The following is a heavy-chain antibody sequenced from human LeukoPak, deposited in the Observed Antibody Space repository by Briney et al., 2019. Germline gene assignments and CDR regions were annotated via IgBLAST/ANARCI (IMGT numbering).Heavy chain of an antibody. V-gene: IGHV1-8*01. CDR3: ARAGRYDDAFDI. Sequence: ASVTVSCTASGYTFTSYDINWVRQATGQGLEWMGWMNPNSGNTGYAQRFQGRVTMTRNTSISTAYMELSSLRSEDTAVYYCARAGRYDDAFDIWGQGTMVTVSS. CDR2: MNPNSGNT. D-gene: IGHD3-3*01. CDR1: GYTFTSYD. J-gene: IGHJ3*02.